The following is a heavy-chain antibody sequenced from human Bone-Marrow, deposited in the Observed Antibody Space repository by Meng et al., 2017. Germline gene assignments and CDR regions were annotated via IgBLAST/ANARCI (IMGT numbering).Heavy chain of an antibody. CDR1: GFTFSSYS. CDR2: ISSSSSYI. V-gene: IGHV3-21*01. D-gene: IGHD3-9*01. CDR3: ARESPYYDILTPKNWFDP. J-gene: IGHJ5*02. Sequence: GGSLRLSCAASGFTFSSYSMNWVRQAPGKGLEWVSSISSSSSYIYYADSVKGRFTISRDNAMNSLYLQMNSLRAEDTAVYYCARESPYYDILTPKNWFDPWGQGTLVTVSS.